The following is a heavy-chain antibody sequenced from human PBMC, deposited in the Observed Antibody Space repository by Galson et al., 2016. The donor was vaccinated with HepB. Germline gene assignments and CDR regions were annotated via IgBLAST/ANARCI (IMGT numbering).Heavy chain of an antibody. CDR3: ARARVERDFGDGGFPAPHDH. CDR2: INTASGNT. V-gene: IGHV1-3*04. J-gene: IGHJ4*02. Sequence: SVKVSCKASGYSFTKYAHHWVRQVPGQSLEWMGWINTASGNTKYSQKFQGRVTISRDTSANTVYMELSSLRFEDTAMYFCARARVERDFGDGGFPAPHDHWGQGTLVSVSS. CDR1: GYSFTKYA. D-gene: IGHD4-17*01.